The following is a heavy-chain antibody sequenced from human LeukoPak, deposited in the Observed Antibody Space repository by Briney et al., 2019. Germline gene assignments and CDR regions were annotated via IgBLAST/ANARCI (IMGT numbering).Heavy chain of an antibody. Sequence: ASVKVSCKASGYTFTGHYMHWVRQAPGQGLEWMGRINPNSGGTNYAQKFQGRVTMTRNTSISTAYMELSRLRSDDTAVYYCALYYDSSGYMAFDIWGQGTMVTVSS. CDR3: ALYYDSSGYMAFDI. J-gene: IGHJ3*02. D-gene: IGHD3-22*01. V-gene: IGHV1-2*06. CDR2: INPNSGGT. CDR1: GYTFTGHY.